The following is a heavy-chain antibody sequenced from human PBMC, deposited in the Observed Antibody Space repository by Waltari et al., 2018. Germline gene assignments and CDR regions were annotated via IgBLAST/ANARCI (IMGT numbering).Heavy chain of an antibody. CDR1: GGSFSGYY. J-gene: IGHJ6*03. CDR3: ARIPAAIWYYYYMDV. V-gene: IGHV4-34*01. CDR2: INHRGST. D-gene: IGHD2-2*01. Sequence: QVQLQQWGAGLLKPSETLSLTCAVYGGSFSGYYWSWIRQPPGKGLEWIGEINHRGSTNYNPSLKRRVTISVDTSKNQFSLKLSSVTAADTAVYYCARIPAAIWYYYYMDVWGKGTTVTVSS.